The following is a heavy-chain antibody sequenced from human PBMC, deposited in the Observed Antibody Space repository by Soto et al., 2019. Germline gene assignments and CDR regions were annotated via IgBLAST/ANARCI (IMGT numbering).Heavy chain of an antibody. D-gene: IGHD3-3*01. CDR1: GFTVSSNY. Sequence: EVQLVESGGGLIQPGGSLRLSCAASGFTVSSNYMSWVRQAPGKGLEWVSVISGSGGSTYYADSVKGRFTISRDNSKNTLYLQMNSLRAEDTAVYYCAKDKDWSGVYGMDVWGQGTTVTVSS. J-gene: IGHJ6*02. V-gene: IGHV3-23*04. CDR3: AKDKDWSGVYGMDV. CDR2: ISGSGGST.